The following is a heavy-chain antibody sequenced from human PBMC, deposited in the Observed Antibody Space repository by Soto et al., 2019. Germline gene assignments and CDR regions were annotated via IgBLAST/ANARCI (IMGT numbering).Heavy chain of an antibody. CDR3: ARGAFGSYYVDY. CDR2: IKGDETTS. J-gene: IGHJ4*02. D-gene: IGHD3-10*01. V-gene: IGHV3-74*01. CDR1: GFTFTSYW. Sequence: EVQVVESGGASVQPGGSLRLSCAASGFTFTSYWMHWVRQAPGKGLLWMSRIKGDETTSSYAASVKGRFTISRDNAKNTVYLQMNSLRAEGTAVYYCARGAFGSYYVDYWGQGTLVPVSS.